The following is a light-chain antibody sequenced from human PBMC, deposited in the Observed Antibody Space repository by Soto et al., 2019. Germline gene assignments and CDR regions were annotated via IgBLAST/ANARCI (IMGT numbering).Light chain of an antibody. Sequence: EIVLTQSPGTLSLSPGERATLSCRASQSVSNNYLAWYQQKPGQAPRLLIYGASNRATGIPDRFSVSGSGTDFTLTISRLEPEEFAVDDCQQYGSSGTFGQGTKVDIK. V-gene: IGKV3-20*01. CDR3: QQYGSSGT. CDR1: QSVSNNY. CDR2: GAS. J-gene: IGKJ1*01.